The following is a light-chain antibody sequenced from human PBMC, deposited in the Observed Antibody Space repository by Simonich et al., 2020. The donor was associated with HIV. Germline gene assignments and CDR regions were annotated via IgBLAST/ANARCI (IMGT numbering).Light chain of an antibody. J-gene: IGKJ2*01. CDR1: QSLLYSNGYNY. Sequence: DIVMTQSPLSLPVTPGEPASISCRGSQSLLYSNGYNYLDWYLQKPGQSPQLLIYLGSTRASGVPDRFSGSGSGTDFTLKISRVEAEDVGVYYCMQVLQTPYTFGQGTKLEIK. V-gene: IGKV2-28*01. CDR2: LGS. CDR3: MQVLQTPYT.